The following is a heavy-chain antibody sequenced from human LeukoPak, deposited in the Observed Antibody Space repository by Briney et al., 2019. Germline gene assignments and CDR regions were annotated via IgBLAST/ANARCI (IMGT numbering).Heavy chain of an antibody. J-gene: IGHJ4*02. D-gene: IGHD1-1*01. CDR3: AKDGTSGTWDN. CDR2: ISGSGGST. Sequence: PGGSLRLSCAASGFTFNSNAMSWVRQAPGKGLEWVSAISGSGGSTFCADSVKGRFTISRDNSKSTLYLQLNSLRAEDTAIYYCAKDGTSGTWDNWGQGTLVTVSS. CDR1: GFTFNSNA. V-gene: IGHV3-23*01.